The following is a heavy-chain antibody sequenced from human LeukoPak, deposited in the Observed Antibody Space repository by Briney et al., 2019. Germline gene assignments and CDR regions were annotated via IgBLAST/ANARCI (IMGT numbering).Heavy chain of an antibody. V-gene: IGHV3-30*18. Sequence: PGRSLRLSCAASGFTFSSYGMHWVRQAPGKGREWVAVISYDGSNKYYADSVKGRFTISRDNSKNTLYLQMNSLRAEDTAVYYCAKSRAPYCSGGSCHGMDVWGQGTTVTVSS. J-gene: IGHJ6*02. CDR1: GFTFSSYG. CDR2: ISYDGSNK. D-gene: IGHD2-15*01. CDR3: AKSRAPYCSGGSCHGMDV.